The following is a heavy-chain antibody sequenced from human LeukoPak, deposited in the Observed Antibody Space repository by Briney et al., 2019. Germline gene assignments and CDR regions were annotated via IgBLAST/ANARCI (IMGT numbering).Heavy chain of an antibody. Sequence: GGSLRLSCTASGFTLSSFGMHWVRQAPGKGLEWVAVISDDGSNTYYADSVKGRFTISRDNSKNTLYLQLNSLRTEDTAVYYCAKDAAIATIIYWYFDLWGRGTLVTVSS. V-gene: IGHV3-30*18. D-gene: IGHD1-26*01. CDR2: ISDDGSNT. CDR1: GFTLSSFG. J-gene: IGHJ2*01. CDR3: AKDAAIATIIYWYFDL.